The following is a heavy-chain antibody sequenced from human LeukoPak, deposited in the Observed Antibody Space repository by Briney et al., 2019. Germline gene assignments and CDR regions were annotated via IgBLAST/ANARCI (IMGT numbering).Heavy chain of an antibody. D-gene: IGHD2-8*02. J-gene: IGHJ5*02. CDR1: GFTFSSYA. CDR2: ISGSGGST. V-gene: IGHV3-23*01. CDR3: ARVLTGSWDWFDP. Sequence: GGSLRLSCAASGFTFSSYAMSWVRQAPGKGLEWVSAISGSGGSTYYADSVKGRFTISRDNAKNTLYLQMSSLRAEDTAVYYCARVLTGSWDWFDPWGQXTLVTVSS.